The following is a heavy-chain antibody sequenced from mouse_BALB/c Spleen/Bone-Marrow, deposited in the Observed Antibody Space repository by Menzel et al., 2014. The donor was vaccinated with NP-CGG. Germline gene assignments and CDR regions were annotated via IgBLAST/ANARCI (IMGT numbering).Heavy chain of an antibody. V-gene: IGHV1S135*01. CDR3: ARWDNGYY. CDR1: AYSFTGYH. J-gene: IGHJ2*01. D-gene: IGHD1-2*01. Sequence: VQLQQSEPDLVKPGPSVKISCKASAYSFTGYHMHWFKQSHGKSLEWIGRINPNNGDTHHNQRFKGKAILTADKSSSTPYMQLHSLTSGVSAVYYCARWDNGYYGAQSTALTVST. CDR2: INPNNGDT.